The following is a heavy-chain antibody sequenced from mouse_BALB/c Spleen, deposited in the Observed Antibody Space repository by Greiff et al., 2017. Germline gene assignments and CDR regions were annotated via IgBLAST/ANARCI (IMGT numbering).Heavy chain of an antibody. CDR1: GFTFSSYG. V-gene: IGHV5-6-3*01. D-gene: IGHD1-1*01. CDR3: ARLYYGYAMDY. J-gene: IGHJ4*01. CDR2: INSNGGST. Sequence: EVQLVESGGGLVQPGGSLKLSCAASGFTFSSYGMSWVRPTPDKRLELVATINSNGGSTYYPDSVKGRFTISRDNAKNTLYLQMSSLKSEDTAMYYCARLYYGYAMDYWGQGTSVTVSS.